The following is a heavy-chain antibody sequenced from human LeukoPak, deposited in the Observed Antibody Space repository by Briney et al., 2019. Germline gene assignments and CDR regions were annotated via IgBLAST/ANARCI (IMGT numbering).Heavy chain of an antibody. CDR3: ASLPPGGAFS. V-gene: IGHV3-48*03. D-gene: IGHD1-26*01. Sequence: GGSLRLSCAASGFTFSSYEINWVRQAPGKGLEWVSYTSRSGSIIYYADSVKGRFTISRDNAKNSMSLQMNSLRAEDTAVYYCASLPPGGAFSWGQGTLVTVSS. CDR2: TSRSGSII. J-gene: IGHJ5*02. CDR1: GFTFSSYE.